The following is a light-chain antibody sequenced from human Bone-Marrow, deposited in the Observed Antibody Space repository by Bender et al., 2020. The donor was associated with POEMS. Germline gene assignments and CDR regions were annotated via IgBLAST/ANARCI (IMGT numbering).Light chain of an antibody. J-gene: IGLJ3*02. CDR1: SSNIGHHG. Sequence: QSVVTQPPSLSEAPRQRVTISCSGSSSNIGHHGVNWYQQLPGEAPKLLIYYDDLLTPGVSDRFSASKSGTSDSLAISELQSEDEALDYCAAWDGRLSGWVVGGGTKLTVL. CDR3: AAWDGRLSGWV. CDR2: YDD. V-gene: IGLV1-36*01.